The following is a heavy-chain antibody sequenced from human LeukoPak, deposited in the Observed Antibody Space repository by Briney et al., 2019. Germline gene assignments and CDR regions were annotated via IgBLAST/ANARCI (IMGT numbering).Heavy chain of an antibody. V-gene: IGHV4-31*03. CDR2: IYYSGST. CDR3: ARDRTARSRYFDY. D-gene: IGHD2-2*01. J-gene: IGHJ4*02. CDR1: GGSISSGGYY. Sequence: SETLSLICTVSGGSISSGGYYWSWIRQHPGTGLEWIGYIYYSGSTYYNPSLKSRVTISVDTSKNQFSLKLSSVTAADPAVYYCARDRTARSRYFDYWGQGTLVTVSS.